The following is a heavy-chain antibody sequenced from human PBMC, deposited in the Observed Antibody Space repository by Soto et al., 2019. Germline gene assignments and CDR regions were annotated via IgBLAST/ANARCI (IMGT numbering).Heavy chain of an antibody. D-gene: IGHD2-15*01. V-gene: IGHV1-18*01. J-gene: IGHJ3*02. CDR2: ISAYYGNT. Sequence: ASVKVSCKASGYTFTSYDINWVRQATGQGLEWMGWISAYYGNTNYAQKLQGRVTMTTDTSTSTAYMELRSLRSDDTAVYYCARDLAGAFDIWGQGTMVTVSS. CDR3: ARDLAGAFDI. CDR1: GYTFTSYD.